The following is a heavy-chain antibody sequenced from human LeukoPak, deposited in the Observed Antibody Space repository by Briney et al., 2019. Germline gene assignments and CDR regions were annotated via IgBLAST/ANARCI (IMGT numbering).Heavy chain of an antibody. Sequence: PSETLSLTCTVSGGSISSSSYYWGWIRQPPGKGLEWIGSIYYSGSTYYNPSLKSRVTISVDRSKNQFSLKLSSVTAADTAVYYCARAGRITIFRDAFDIWGQGTMVTVSS. V-gene: IGHV4-39*07. CDR1: GGSISSSSYY. CDR3: ARAGRITIFRDAFDI. J-gene: IGHJ3*02. D-gene: IGHD3-3*01. CDR2: IYYSGST.